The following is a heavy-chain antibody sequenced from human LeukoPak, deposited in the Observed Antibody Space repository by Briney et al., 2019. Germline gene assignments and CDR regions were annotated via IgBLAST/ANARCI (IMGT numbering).Heavy chain of an antibody. CDR1: GYSFTTYS. CDR3: ARQCQPRRDGFNNFDY. V-gene: IGHV5-51*01. Sequence: GESLKISCYTSGYSFTTYSIGWVRQMPGKGLEWMGIIYTDDSDIRYGPSFQGQVTISADMSTNIAHLQWRSLKASDTAMYYCARQCQPRRDGFNNFDYWGQGTLVTVSS. D-gene: IGHD5-24*01. CDR2: IYTDDSDI. J-gene: IGHJ4*02.